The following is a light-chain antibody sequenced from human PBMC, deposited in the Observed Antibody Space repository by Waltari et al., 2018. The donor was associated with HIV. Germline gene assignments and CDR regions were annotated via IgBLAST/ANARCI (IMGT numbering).Light chain of an antibody. CDR2: EVS. CDR3: SSYAGSNNFV. J-gene: IGLJ1*01. V-gene: IGLV2-8*01. CDR1: SSDVGAYNS. Sequence: QSALTQAPSASGSPGQSVTISCTGTSSDVGAYNSVSWYQQHPGKAPKLIIYEVSKRPSGVPDRFSGSKSGNTASLTVSGLQAEDEADYYCSSYAGSNNFVFGTGTKVTVL.